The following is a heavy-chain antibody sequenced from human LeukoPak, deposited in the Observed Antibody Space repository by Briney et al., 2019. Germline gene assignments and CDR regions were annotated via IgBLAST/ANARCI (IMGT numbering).Heavy chain of an antibody. J-gene: IGHJ4*02. CDR3: ARRIAAAGVGIVY. D-gene: IGHD6-13*01. CDR2: MNPDSGNT. CDR1: GHTFTSYD. Sequence: GASVKVSFKSSGHTFTSYDINWVGQATGQGLEGMGWMNPDSGNTGYAQKFQGRVTMTRNPSISTAYMELSSLTSEDTAVYYCARRIAAAGVGIVYWGQGTLVTVSS. V-gene: IGHV1-8*01.